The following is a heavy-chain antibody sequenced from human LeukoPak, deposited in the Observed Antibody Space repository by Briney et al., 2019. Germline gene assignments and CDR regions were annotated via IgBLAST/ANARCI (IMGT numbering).Heavy chain of an antibody. CDR1: GFAFSSYA. J-gene: IGHJ4*02. Sequence: GGSLRLSCAASGFAFSSYAMHWVRQAPGKGLGWVAVISYDGSNKYYADSVKGRFTISRDNSKNTLYLQMNSLRAEDTAVYYCARDFRLYYYYDSSGYYSNYFDYWGQGTLVTVSS. V-gene: IGHV3-30-3*01. D-gene: IGHD3-22*01. CDR2: ISYDGSNK. CDR3: ARDFRLYYYYDSSGYYSNYFDY.